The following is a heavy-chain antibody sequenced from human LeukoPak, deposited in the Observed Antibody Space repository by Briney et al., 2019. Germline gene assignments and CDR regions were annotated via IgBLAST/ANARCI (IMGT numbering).Heavy chain of an antibody. CDR3: ARGGRDGYNYFDY. D-gene: IGHD5-24*01. V-gene: IGHV3-23*01. J-gene: IGHJ4*02. CDR1: GFTFSSYA. Sequence: GGSLRLSCAASGFTFSSYAMSWVRQAPGKGLEWVSTIGATGTNSYYADSVKGRFTISRDNSKNTLYLQMNSLRAEDTAVYYCARGGRDGYNYFDYWGQGTLVTVSS. CDR2: IGATGTNS.